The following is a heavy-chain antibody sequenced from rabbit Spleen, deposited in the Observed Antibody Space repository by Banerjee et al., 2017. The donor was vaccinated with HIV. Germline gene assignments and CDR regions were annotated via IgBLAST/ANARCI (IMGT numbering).Heavy chain of an antibody. V-gene: IGHV1S45*01. J-gene: IGHJ4*01. CDR3: ARDLVAVIGWNFNL. Sequence: EQLEESGGGLVKPEGSLTLTCKASGVSLSDKDVMCWVRQAPGKGLEWIACINIITGKAVYARWAKGRFIMYRTSSTTVTLQMNSLTAADTATYFCARDLVAVIGWNFNLWGPGTLVTVS. D-gene: IGHD1-1*01. CDR2: INIITGKA. CDR1: GVSLSDKDV.